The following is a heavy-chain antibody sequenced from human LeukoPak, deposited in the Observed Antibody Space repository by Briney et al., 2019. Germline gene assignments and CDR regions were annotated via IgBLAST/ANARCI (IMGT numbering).Heavy chain of an antibody. CDR2: ISSSGSTI. D-gene: IGHD6-13*01. CDR1: GFTFSDYY. CDR3: ARGDSSSWYYFDY. Sequence: SGGSLRLSCAASGFTFSDYYMSWIRQAPGKGLEWVSYISSSGSTIYHADSVKGRFTISRDNAKNSLYLQMNSLRAEDTAVYYCARGDSSSWYYFDYWGQGTLVTVSP. J-gene: IGHJ4*02. V-gene: IGHV3-11*01.